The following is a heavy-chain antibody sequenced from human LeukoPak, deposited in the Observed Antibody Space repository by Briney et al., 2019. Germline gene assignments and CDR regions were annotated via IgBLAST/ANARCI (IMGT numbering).Heavy chain of an antibody. J-gene: IGHJ5*02. CDR1: GGSISSGDYY. D-gene: IGHD3-3*01. CDR2: IYYSGST. V-gene: IGHV4-30-4*08. Sequence: SHTLSLTCTVSGGSISSGDYYWRWIRQPPGRSLEWVGYIYYSGSTYYNPSLKSRVTISVDTSRNQFSLKLSSVTAADTAVYYCARASHRGYDFWSGYWTNWFDPWGQGTLVTVSS. CDR3: ARASHRGYDFWSGYWTNWFDP.